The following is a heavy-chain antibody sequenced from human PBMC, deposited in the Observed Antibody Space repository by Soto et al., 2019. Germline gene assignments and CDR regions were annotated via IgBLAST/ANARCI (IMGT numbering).Heavy chain of an antibody. J-gene: IGHJ4*02. CDR3: ARDRSSYSSGGGGY. V-gene: IGHV3-33*08. Sequence: GGSLRLSCAASGFTFSSYGMHWVRQAPGKGLEWVAVIWYDGSNKYYADSVKGRFTISRDNSKNTLYLQMNSLRAEDTAVYYCARDRSSYSSGGGGYWGQGTLVTVSS. CDR2: IWYDGSNK. D-gene: IGHD6-19*01. CDR1: GFTFSSYG.